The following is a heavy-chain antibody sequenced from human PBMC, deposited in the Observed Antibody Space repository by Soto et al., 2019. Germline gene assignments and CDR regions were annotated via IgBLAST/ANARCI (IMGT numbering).Heavy chain of an antibody. CDR1: GFTFSTYA. Sequence: GGSLRLSCAASGFTFSTYAMHWVRQAPGKGLEWVSYISCSSSTIYYADSVKGRFTISRDNAKNSLYLQMNSLRAEDTAVYYCARDFGTYYDFWSGYLGYWGQGTLVTVSS. CDR3: ARDFGTYYDFWSGYLGY. CDR2: ISCSSSTI. D-gene: IGHD3-3*01. J-gene: IGHJ4*02. V-gene: IGHV3-48*01.